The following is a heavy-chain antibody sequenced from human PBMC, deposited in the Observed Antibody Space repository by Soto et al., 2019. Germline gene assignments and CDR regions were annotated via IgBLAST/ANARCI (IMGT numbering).Heavy chain of an antibody. Sequence: PGGSLRLSCAASGFTFSSCGLYWVRQAPGKGLEWVAVIWYDGSNKYYADSVEGRFTISRDNSKNTLYLQMNSLRAEDTAVYYCARAYSGYDSPFEYWGQGNLVTVSS. CDR3: ARAYSGYDSPFEY. D-gene: IGHD5-12*01. J-gene: IGHJ4*02. CDR2: IWYDGSNK. CDR1: GFTFSSCG. V-gene: IGHV3-33*01.